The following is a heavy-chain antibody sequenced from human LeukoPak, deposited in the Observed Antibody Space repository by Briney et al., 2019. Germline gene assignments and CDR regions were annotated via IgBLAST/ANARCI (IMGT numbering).Heavy chain of an antibody. CDR3: AREDYNRQYFDY. Sequence: GGSLRLSCAASGFTFSSYAMYWVRQAPGRGLEWVAVVSYDGSHEYYADSVKGRFTISRDNFKNTLYLQMDNLRAEDTAVYYCAREDYNRQYFDYWGQGTLVIVSS. CDR1: GFTFSSYA. V-gene: IGHV3-30*01. CDR2: VSYDGSHE. D-gene: IGHD4-11*01. J-gene: IGHJ4*02.